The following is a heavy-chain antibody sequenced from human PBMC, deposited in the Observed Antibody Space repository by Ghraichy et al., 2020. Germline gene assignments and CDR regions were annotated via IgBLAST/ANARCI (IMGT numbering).Heavy chain of an antibody. Sequence: SLNISCAASGFTFDDYAMHWVRQAPGKGLEWVSGISWNSGSIGYADSVKGRFTISRDNAKNSLYLQMNSLRAEDTALYYCAKSRFNAFDIWGQGTMVTVSS. CDR1: GFTFDDYA. V-gene: IGHV3-9*01. J-gene: IGHJ3*02. CDR3: AKSRFNAFDI. CDR2: ISWNSGSI.